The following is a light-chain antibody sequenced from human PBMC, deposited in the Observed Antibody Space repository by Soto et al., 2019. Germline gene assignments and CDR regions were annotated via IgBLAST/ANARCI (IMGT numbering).Light chain of an antibody. CDR3: QQYKDWPPYT. V-gene: IGKV3-15*01. Sequence: EILMTQSQATLSFSPGERDTLSCRASQRISSNVAWYQQQPGQAPRLLIYGASTRATGVPARFSGGGSGTEFTLTISSLQSEDFAVYFCQQYKDWPPYTVGQGTKLEIK. CDR2: GAS. J-gene: IGKJ2*01. CDR1: QRISSN.